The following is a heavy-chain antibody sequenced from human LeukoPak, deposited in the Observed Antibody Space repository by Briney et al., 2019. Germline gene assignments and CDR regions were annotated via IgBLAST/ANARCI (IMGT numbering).Heavy chain of an antibody. CDR1: GYTFTGYY. J-gene: IGHJ4*02. D-gene: IGHD1-26*01. CDR3: ARGLGKATTKKFDY. Sequence: GASVKVSCEASGYTFTGYYMHWVRQAPGQGLEWMGRINPNSGGTNYAQKFQGRVTMTRDTSISTAYMELSRLRSDDTAVHYCARGLGKATTKKFDYWGQGTLVTVSS. CDR2: INPNSGGT. V-gene: IGHV1-2*06.